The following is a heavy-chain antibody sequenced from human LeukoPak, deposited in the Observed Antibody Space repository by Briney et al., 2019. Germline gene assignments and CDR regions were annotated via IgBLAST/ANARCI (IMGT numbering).Heavy chain of an antibody. J-gene: IGHJ4*02. D-gene: IGHD2-15*01. CDR1: GGSFSGYY. CDR3: ARGRKERLGYCSGGSCYGYYDSSGKFDY. V-gene: IGHV4-34*01. CDR2: INHSGIT. Sequence: SETLSLTCAVYGGSFSGYYRSWIRQPPGKGLEWIGEINHSGITNYNPSLKSRVTISVDTSKNEFCLKLSSVTAADTAVYYCARGRKERLGYCSGGSCYGYYDSSGKFDYWGQGTLVTVSS.